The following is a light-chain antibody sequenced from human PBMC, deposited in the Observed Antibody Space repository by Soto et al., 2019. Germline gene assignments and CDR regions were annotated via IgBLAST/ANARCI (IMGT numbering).Light chain of an antibody. Sequence: EIVLTHSPDTLSLSPGERATLSCRASLTVTNNYLAWYQQKPGQAPRLLVYAASTRASDIEGRFSGSGSGTDFTLTISRLEPEDFAVYYCQQYGSSPPYTFGQGTKLEIK. CDR1: LTVTNNY. CDR2: AAS. V-gene: IGKV3-20*01. J-gene: IGKJ2*01. CDR3: QQYGSSPPYT.